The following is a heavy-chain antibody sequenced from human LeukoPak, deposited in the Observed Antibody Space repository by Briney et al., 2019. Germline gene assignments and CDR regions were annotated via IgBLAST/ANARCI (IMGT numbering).Heavy chain of an antibody. V-gene: IGHV1-18*04. D-gene: IGHD4-17*01. J-gene: IGHJ4*02. CDR3: ARDYGHSDRRKKNDY. CDR1: GYTFTGYY. Sequence: GASVKVSCKASGYTFTGYYMHWVRQAPGQGLEWMGWISAYNGNTNYAQKLQGRVTMTTDTSTSTAYMELRSLRSDDTAVYYCARDYGHSDRRKKNDYWGQGTLVTVSS. CDR2: ISAYNGNT.